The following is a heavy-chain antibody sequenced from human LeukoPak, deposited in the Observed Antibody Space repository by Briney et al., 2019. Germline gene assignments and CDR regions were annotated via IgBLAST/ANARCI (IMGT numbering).Heavy chain of an antibody. Sequence: GGSLRLSCAVSGFTFSSYAMTWVRQAPGKGLEWVSGISGSGGSTYYADSVKGRFTISRDNSKNTLYLQMNSLRAEDTAVYYCAGSEGSSWNEIGYWGQGTLVTVSS. V-gene: IGHV3-23*01. D-gene: IGHD6-13*01. CDR2: ISGSGGST. CDR1: GFTFSSYA. CDR3: AGSEGSSWNEIGY. J-gene: IGHJ4*02.